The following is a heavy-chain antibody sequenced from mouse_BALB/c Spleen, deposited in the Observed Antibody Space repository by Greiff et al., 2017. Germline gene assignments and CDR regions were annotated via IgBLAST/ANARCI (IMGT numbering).Heavy chain of an antibody. J-gene: IGHJ4*01. D-gene: IGHD2-3*01. Sequence: QVQLKQSGAELVRPGVSVKISCKGSGYTFTDYAMHWVKQSHAKSLEWIGVISTYYGDASYNQKFKGKATMTVDKSSSTAYMQLNSLTSEDSAVYYCARAGPYDGYYPYAMDYWGQGTSVTVSS. CDR2: ISTYYGDA. CDR3: ARAGPYDGYYPYAMDY. CDR1: GYTFTDYA. V-gene: IGHV1S137*01.